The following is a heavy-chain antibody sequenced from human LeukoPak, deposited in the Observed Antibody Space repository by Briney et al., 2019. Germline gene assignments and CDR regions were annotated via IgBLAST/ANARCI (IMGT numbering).Heavy chain of an antibody. J-gene: IGHJ4*02. Sequence: GASVKFSCKSSGGTFSSYAISWLRQAPGQVLEWMGRIIPILGIANYAQKFQGRVTITADKSTSTAYMELSSLRSEDTAVYYCAVGYSYGFDYWGQGTLVTVSS. CDR3: AVGYSYGFDY. CDR1: GGTFSSYA. V-gene: IGHV1-69*04. CDR2: IIPILGIA. D-gene: IGHD5-18*01.